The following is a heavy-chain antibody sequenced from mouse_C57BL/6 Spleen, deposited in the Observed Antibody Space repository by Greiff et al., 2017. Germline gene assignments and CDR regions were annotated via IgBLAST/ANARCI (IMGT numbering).Heavy chain of an antibody. CDR2: IDPSDSYT. CDR1: GYTFPSYW. D-gene: IGHD2-3*01. J-gene: IGHJ3*01. V-gene: IGHV1-69*01. Sequence: QVQLQQPGAELVMPGASVKLSCKASGYTFPSYWMHWVQQRPGPGLEWIGEIDPSDSYTNYNQKFKGKSTLTVDKSSSTAYMQLSSLTSEDAAVYYCALIDDGYWFAYWGQGTLVTVSA. CDR3: ALIDDGYWFAY.